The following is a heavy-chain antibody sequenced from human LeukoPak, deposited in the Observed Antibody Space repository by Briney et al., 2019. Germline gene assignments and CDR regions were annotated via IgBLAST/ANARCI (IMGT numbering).Heavy chain of an antibody. J-gene: IGHJ4*02. CDR3: ATPFNYDFWRDY. Sequence: ASVKVSCKASGYTFTDNYMHWVRQAPGQGLEWMGRINPKTGGTNYAQKFQGRVTMTRDTSISTAYMELSRLRSDDTAVYYCATPFNYDFWRDYWGQGTLVTVSS. V-gene: IGHV1-2*06. CDR1: GYTFTDNY. D-gene: IGHD3-3*01. CDR2: INPKTGGT.